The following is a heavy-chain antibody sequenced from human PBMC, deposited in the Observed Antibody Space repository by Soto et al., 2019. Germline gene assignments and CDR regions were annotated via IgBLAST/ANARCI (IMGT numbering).Heavy chain of an antibody. CDR1: GASISCFY. Sequence: SETLSLTCTVSGASISCFYWSWIRKSAGKGLEWIGRIYATGTTDYNPSLKSRVMMSVDTSKKQFSLKLRSVTAADTAVYYCVKDGTKTLRDWFDPWGQGISVTVSS. CDR3: VKDGTKTLRDWFDP. D-gene: IGHD1-1*01. CDR2: IYATGTT. V-gene: IGHV4-4*07. J-gene: IGHJ5*02.